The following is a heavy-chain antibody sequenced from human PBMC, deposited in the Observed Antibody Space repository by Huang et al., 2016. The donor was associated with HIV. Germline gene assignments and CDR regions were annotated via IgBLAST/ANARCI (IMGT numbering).Heavy chain of an antibody. Sequence: VESGGRLVQPGGSLSLSCVGSTFTFGAYWMSWGRQSPGKGVEWLDNIKQDESEKYYVEAVKGRFNISRDNAKKVLFLEMNNVRVEDTATYYCATKTAAMDIWGQGTTVTVS. CDR1: TFTFGAYW. V-gene: IGHV3-7*01. J-gene: IGHJ6*02. D-gene: IGHD1-7*01. CDR2: IKQDESEK. CDR3: ATKTAAMDI.